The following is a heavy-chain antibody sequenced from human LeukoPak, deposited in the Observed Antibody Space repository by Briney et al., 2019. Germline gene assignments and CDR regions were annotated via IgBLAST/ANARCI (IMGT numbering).Heavy chain of an antibody. CDR3: ARQGRGYDGSGHRAFHI. V-gene: IGHV4-39*01. D-gene: IGHD3-22*01. CDR2: IYYSGST. Sequence: SETLSLTCAVSSGSISSSSYYWGWIRQPPGKGLEWIGSIYYSGSTYYNPSLKSRVTLSVDTSNNQFSLKLRSVTAADTAVYYCARQGRGYDGSGHRAFHIWGQGTMFTISS. J-gene: IGHJ3*02. CDR1: SGSISSSSYY.